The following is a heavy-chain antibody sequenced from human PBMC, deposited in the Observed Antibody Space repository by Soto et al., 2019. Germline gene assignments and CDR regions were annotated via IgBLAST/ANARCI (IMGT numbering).Heavy chain of an antibody. CDR2: INHSGST. CDR1: GGSFSGYY. V-gene: IGHV4-34*01. J-gene: IGHJ5*02. D-gene: IGHD1-1*01. CDR3: ARGGPGTQPGYWFDP. Sequence: SETLSLTCAVYGGSFSGYYWSWIRQPPGKGLEWSGEINHSGSTNYNPSLKSRVTISVDTSKNQFSLKLSSVTAADTAVYYCARGGPGTQPGYWFDPWGQGTLVTVSS.